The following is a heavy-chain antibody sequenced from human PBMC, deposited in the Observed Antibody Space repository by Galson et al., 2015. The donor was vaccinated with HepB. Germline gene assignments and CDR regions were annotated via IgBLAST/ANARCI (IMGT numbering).Heavy chain of an antibody. D-gene: IGHD3-9*01. V-gene: IGHV3-74*01. CDR3: AKEDYDLLTGYRYYNYGMDV. Sequence: SLRLSCAVSGSTFRDYWINWVRQAPGKGLVWVSRINGDGSIRNYADAVKGRFTISRDNAKNTLYLQMSSLTAEDTAVYYCAKEDYDLLTGYRYYNYGMDVWGQGTTATVAS. J-gene: IGHJ6*02. CDR2: INGDGSIR. CDR1: GSTFRDYW.